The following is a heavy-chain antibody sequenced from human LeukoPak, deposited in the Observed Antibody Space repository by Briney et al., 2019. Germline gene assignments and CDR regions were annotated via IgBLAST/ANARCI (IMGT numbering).Heavy chain of an antibody. CDR2: IYYSGST. J-gene: IGHJ3*01. V-gene: IGHV4-39*01. CDR3: ARTPGGLTMGRKSHGTSADVFDV. Sequence: PSETLSLTCTVSGGSISSSSYYWGWIRQPPGKGLEWLGSIYYSGSTYYNPSLKSRVTISVDTSKNQFSLNLTSVIAADTAVYYCARTPGGLTMGRKSHGTSADVFDVWGQGTMVTVSS. CDR1: GGSISSSSYY. D-gene: IGHD3-10*01.